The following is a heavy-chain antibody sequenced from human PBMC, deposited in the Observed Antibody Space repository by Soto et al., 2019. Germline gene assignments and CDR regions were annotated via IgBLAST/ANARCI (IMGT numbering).Heavy chain of an antibody. CDR2: ISGSGGST. Sequence: GGSLRLSCAASGFTFSSYAMSWVRQAPGKGLEWVSAISGSGGSTYYADSVKGRFTISRDNSKNTLYLQMNSLRAEDTAVYYCAKDPDLSYDGNWFDPWGQGTLVTVSS. V-gene: IGHV3-23*01. CDR1: GFTFSSYA. D-gene: IGHD5-18*01. CDR3: AKDPDLSYDGNWFDP. J-gene: IGHJ5*02.